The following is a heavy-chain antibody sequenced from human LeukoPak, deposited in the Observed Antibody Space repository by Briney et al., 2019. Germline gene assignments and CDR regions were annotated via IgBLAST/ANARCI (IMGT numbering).Heavy chain of an antibody. CDR2: IIPILGIA. Sequence: ASVKVSCKASGGTFSSYAISWVRQAPGQGLEWMGRIIPILGIANYAQKFQGRVTITADKSTSTAYMELSSLRSEDTAVYYCARDLEGIAAAGDDYWGQGTLVTVSS. V-gene: IGHV1-69*04. CDR3: ARDLEGIAAAGDDY. CDR1: GGTFSSYA. D-gene: IGHD6-13*01. J-gene: IGHJ4*02.